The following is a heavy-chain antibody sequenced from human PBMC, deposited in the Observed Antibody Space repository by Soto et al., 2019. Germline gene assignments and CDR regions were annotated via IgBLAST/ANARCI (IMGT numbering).Heavy chain of an antibody. CDR1: GFTFSNFN. CDR3: ARETSTYYYDSSTYLGFDY. CDR2: ISSSTTTI. J-gene: IGHJ4*02. V-gene: IGHV3-48*02. D-gene: IGHD3-22*01. Sequence: GGSLRLSCTASGFTFSNFNINWVRQAPGKGLEWISYISSSTTTIFYADSVKGRFTISRDNAKNSLYLQMNSLRDEDTAVYYCARETSTYYYDSSTYLGFDYWGQGTLVTVSS.